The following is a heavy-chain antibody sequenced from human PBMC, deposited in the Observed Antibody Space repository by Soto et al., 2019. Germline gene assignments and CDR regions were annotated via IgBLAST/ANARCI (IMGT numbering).Heavy chain of an antibody. Sequence: QVQLVESGGGVVQPGRSLRLSCVASGFTLNTYGMHWVRQAPGKGLEWVALISYDGSHEYYADSVKGRFTISRDISKNTLFLQMNSLRPEDTAVYYCAKEMFPRTGLDSSSPWGDAWGQGTLVTVSS. J-gene: IGHJ5*02. CDR2: ISYDGSHE. D-gene: IGHD6-6*01. CDR1: GFTLNTYG. CDR3: AKEMFPRTGLDSSSPWGDA. V-gene: IGHV3-30*18.